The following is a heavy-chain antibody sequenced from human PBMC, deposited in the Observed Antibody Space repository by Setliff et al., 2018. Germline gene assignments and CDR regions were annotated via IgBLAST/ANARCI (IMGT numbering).Heavy chain of an antibody. D-gene: IGHD5-12*01. CDR2: IYHSGSS. CDR3: ARNWRDSGYDY. J-gene: IGHJ4*02. Sequence: SETLSLTCTVSGGSISSRSYYWGWIRQPPGKGLEWIGSIYHSGSSYYNPSLESRVTISVDTSGNHFSLRLSSVTAADTAVYYWARNWRDSGYDYWGQGIVVTVSS. CDR1: GGSISSRSYY. V-gene: IGHV4-39*02.